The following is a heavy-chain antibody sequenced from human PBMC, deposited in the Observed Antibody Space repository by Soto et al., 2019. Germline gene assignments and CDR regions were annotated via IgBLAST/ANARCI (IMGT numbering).Heavy chain of an antibody. V-gene: IGHV3-23*01. J-gene: IGHJ4*02. D-gene: IGHD2-21*02. CDR1: GFTFSSYA. CDR3: AQYCGGDCYSPFIDY. CDR2: ISGSGGST. Sequence: TGGSLRLSCAASGFTFSSYAMSWVRQAPGKGLEWVSAISGSGGSTYYADSVKGRFTISRDNSKNTLYLQMNSLRAEDTAVYYCAQYCGGDCYSPFIDYWGQGTLVTVSS.